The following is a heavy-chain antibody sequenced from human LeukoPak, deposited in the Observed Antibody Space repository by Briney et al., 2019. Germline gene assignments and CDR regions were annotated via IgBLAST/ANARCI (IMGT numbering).Heavy chain of an antibody. D-gene: IGHD3-22*01. CDR3: VKELYSDNGGYNDAFDL. J-gene: IGHJ3*01. CDR2: ISYDGSNK. Sequence: PGGSLRLSCAASGFTFSSYALHWVRQAPGKGLEWVAVISYDGSNKYYADSVKGRFTISRDNSKNTLYLQMRSLRAEDTAVYYCVKELYSDNGGYNDAFDLWGQGTMVTVSP. CDR1: GFTFSSYA. V-gene: IGHV3-30*14.